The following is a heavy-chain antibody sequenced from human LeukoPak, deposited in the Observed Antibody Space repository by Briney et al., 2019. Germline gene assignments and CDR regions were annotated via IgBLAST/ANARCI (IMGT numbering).Heavy chain of an antibody. CDR1: GFTFSSYS. CDR3: ARDPGRCCSTSCYPDY. CDR2: ISGSSIYI. D-gene: IGHD2-2*01. J-gene: IGHJ4*02. V-gene: IGHV3-21*01. Sequence: TGGSLRLSCAASGFTFSSYSMNWVRQAPGKGLEWVSSISGSSIYIYYANSVRGRLTISRDNAKNSLFLQMNSLRAEDTAVYYCARDPGRCCSTSCYPDYWGQGTLVTVSS.